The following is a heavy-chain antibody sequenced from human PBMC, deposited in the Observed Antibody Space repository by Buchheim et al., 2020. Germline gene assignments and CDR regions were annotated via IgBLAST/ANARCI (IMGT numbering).Heavy chain of an antibody. CDR3: AREVYCSSTSCSQGYYYYMDV. CDR2: IYDSGST. CDR1: GGSISSGGFY. Sequence: QVQLQESGPGLVKPSQTLSLTCTVSGGSISSGGFYWSWVRQHPGKGLEWIGYIYDSGSTYYNPSLKSRVTIPGDTSKNQFSLKLSSVTAADTAVYYCAREVYCSSTSCSQGYYYYMDVWGKGTT. V-gene: IGHV4-31*03. J-gene: IGHJ6*03. D-gene: IGHD2-2*01.